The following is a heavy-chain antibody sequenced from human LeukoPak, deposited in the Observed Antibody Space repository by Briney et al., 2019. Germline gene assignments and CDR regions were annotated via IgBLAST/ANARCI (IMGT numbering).Heavy chain of an antibody. J-gene: IGHJ4*02. D-gene: IGHD4-23*01. Sequence: PGGSLRLSCAASGFTFSSYGMHWVRQAPGKGLEWVAFIRYDGSNKYYADSVKGRFTISRDNSKNTLYLQMNSLRAEDAAVYYCAKDLSYGGNSIDYWGQGTLVTVSS. CDR2: IRYDGSNK. CDR1: GFTFSSYG. V-gene: IGHV3-30*02. CDR3: AKDLSYGGNSIDY.